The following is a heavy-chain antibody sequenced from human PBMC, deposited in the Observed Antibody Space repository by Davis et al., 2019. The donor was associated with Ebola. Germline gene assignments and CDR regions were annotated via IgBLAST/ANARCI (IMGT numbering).Heavy chain of an antibody. D-gene: IGHD1-26*01. J-gene: IGHJ4*02. V-gene: IGHV4-31*03. CDR1: VGSISSGTYY. CDR2: NYYSCST. CDR3: ARQGATRYFDY. Sequence: PSETLSLTCTVSVGSISSGTYYWGWIRQHPGKGLEWIGYNYYSCSTYYNPSLKSRVTISVDTSKNQFSLKLSSVTAADTAVYYCARQGATRYFDYWGQGTLVTVSS.